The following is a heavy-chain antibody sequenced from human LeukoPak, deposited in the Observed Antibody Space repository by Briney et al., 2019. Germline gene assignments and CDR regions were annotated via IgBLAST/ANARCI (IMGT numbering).Heavy chain of an antibody. D-gene: IGHD3-22*01. CDR3: ARSSESYDSSGYYSYYFDY. CDR2: IYYSGST. V-gene: IGHV4-59*01. J-gene: IGHJ4*02. Sequence: SETLSLICTVSGGSISSYYWSWLRQPPGKGLEWIGFIYYSGSTHYKPSLKSRGTISVDTSKNQYSLKLSSVTAADTAVYYCARSSESYDSSGYYSYYFDYWGQGTLVTVSS. CDR1: GGSISSYY.